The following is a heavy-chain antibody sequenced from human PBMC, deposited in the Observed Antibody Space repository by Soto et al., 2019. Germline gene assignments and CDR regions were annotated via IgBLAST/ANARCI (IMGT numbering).Heavy chain of an antibody. CDR3: ARAYGGFDNGLDV. CDR2: IYYSGST. J-gene: IGHJ6*02. CDR1: GDSIRGYY. V-gene: IGHV4-59*01. D-gene: IGHD5-12*01. Sequence: SETLSHTCTVSGDSIRGYYGTWIRQHPGKGLELIGYIYYSGSTRYNPSLKSRVTISVDMSKNQFSLKLSSVIAADTAVYYCARAYGGFDNGLDVWGQGTAVYVSS.